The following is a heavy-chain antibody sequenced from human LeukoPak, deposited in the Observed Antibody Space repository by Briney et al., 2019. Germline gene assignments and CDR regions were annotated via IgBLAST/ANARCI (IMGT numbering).Heavy chain of an antibody. D-gene: IGHD4-23*01. Sequence: GGSLRLSCAASGFTFTNYALDWVRQAPGKGLEWVSGVTDSGGNTYYADSVKGRFTISRDNSQNTLYLQMNSLRADDTAVYYCAKGRLPYGGNSGWGQGTLVTVSS. CDR2: VTDSGGNT. CDR3: AKGRLPYGGNSG. V-gene: IGHV3-23*01. CDR1: GFTFTNYA. J-gene: IGHJ4*02.